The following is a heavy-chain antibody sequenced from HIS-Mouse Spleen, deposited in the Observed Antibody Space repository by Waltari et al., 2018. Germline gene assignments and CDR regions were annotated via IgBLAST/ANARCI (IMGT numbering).Heavy chain of an antibody. D-gene: IGHD4-4*01. CDR1: GYTFTSYD. CDR2: KNPNSGNT. J-gene: IGHJ4*02. CDR3: ARGHDYSNYFDY. Sequence: QVQLVQSGAEVKKPGASVKVSCKASGYTFTSYDIYWLRQATGQGLEWMGWKNPNSGNTGYAQKFQGRVTMTRNTSISTAYMELSSLRSEDTAVYYCARGHDYSNYFDYWGQGTLVTVSS. V-gene: IGHV1-8*01.